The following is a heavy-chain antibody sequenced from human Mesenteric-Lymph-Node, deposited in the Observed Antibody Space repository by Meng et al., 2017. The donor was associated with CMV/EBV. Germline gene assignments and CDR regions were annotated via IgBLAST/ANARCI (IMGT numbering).Heavy chain of an antibody. Sequence: ASVKVSCKASGYTFTDYYMHWVRQAPGQGLEWMGWINPKSGGTNYEQNFQGRVTMTRDTSITTAYMELSRLRSDDTAVYYCARDLVGATLIEWGARDVRGGYLDYWGQGTLVTVSS. CDR1: GYTFTDYY. CDR2: INPKSGGT. CDR3: ARDLVGATLIEWGARDVRGGYLDY. J-gene: IGHJ4*02. V-gene: IGHV1-2*02. D-gene: IGHD1-26*01.